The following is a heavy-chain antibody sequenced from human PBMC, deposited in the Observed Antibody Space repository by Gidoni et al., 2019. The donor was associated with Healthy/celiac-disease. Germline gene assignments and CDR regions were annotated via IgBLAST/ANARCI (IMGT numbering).Heavy chain of an antibody. CDR3: ARGSSPHYYDSGDV. J-gene: IGHJ6*02. CDR2: ISSNGGST. CDR1: GFTFSSYA. Sequence: EVQLVESGGGLVQPGGSLRLSCAASGFTFSSYAMHWVRQAPGKGLEYVSAISSNGGSTDYANSVKGRFTISRDNSKNTLYLQMGSLRAEDMAVYYCARGSSPHYYDSGDVWGQGTTVTVSS. D-gene: IGHD3-22*01. V-gene: IGHV3-64*01.